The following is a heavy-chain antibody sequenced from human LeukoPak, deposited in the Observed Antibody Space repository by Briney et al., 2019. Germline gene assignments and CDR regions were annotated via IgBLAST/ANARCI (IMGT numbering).Heavy chain of an antibody. V-gene: IGHV4-34*01. D-gene: IGHD4-11*01. CDR1: GGSLSGYY. J-gene: IGHJ4*02. Sequence: PSETLSLTCAVYGGSLSGYYWSWIRQPPGKGLEWIGEINHSGSTNYNPSLKSRVTISVDTSKNQFSLKLTSVTAADTAVYYCAREAPNYSYEFDYWGQGTLVTVSS. CDR2: INHSGST. CDR3: AREAPNYSYEFDY.